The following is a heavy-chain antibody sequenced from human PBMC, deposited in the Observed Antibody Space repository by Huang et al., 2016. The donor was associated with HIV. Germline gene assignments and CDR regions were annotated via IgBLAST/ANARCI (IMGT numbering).Heavy chain of an antibody. Sequence: QVQLVQSGAEVKKPGASVKVSCKASGYTFTRSGISWVRQAPGQGLEWMGWINGDNGDTNYAQKVQDRVTMTTDTSTTTAYMELRSLISDDTAMYYWARDLSLAGTKGPIFDYWGQGTLVTVSS. CDR3: ARDLSLAGTKGPIFDY. CDR1: GYTFTRSG. CDR2: INGDNGDT. J-gene: IGHJ4*02. V-gene: IGHV1-18*04. D-gene: IGHD6-19*01.